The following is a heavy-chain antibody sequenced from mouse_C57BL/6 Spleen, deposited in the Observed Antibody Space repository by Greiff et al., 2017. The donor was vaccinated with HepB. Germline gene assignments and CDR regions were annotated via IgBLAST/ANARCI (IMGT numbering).Heavy chain of an antibody. Sequence: EVQLVESGGGLVKPGGSLKLSCAASGFTFSDYGMHWVRQAPEKGLEWVAYISSGSSTIYYADTVKGRFTISRDNAKNTLFLQMTSLRSEDTAMYYCARYGNYGNAMDYWGQGTSVTVSS. D-gene: IGHD2-1*01. V-gene: IGHV5-17*01. J-gene: IGHJ4*01. CDR1: GFTFSDYG. CDR3: ARYGNYGNAMDY. CDR2: ISSGSSTI.